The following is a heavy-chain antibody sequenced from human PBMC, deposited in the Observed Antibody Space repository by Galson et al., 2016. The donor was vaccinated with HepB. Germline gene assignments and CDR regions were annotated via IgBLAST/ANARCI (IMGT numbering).Heavy chain of an antibody. D-gene: IGHD1-1*01. V-gene: IGHV3-33*01. CDR1: GFTFSSYS. Sequence: SLRLSCAASGFTFSSYSMHWVRQAPGKGLEWVAMIWYDGSKKYYADSVKGRFTISRDNSKSTMSLQMDSLRAEETAVYYCARDWKGPGFFDFWGQGTLVTVSS. CDR2: IWYDGSKK. CDR3: ARDWKGPGFFDF. J-gene: IGHJ4*02.